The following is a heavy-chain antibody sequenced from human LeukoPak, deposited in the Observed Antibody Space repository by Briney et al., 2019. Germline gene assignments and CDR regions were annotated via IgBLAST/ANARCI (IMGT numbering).Heavy chain of an antibody. Sequence: GGSLRLSCAASGFTFSTYAMSWVRQAPGKGLEWVSSISSSSSYIYYADSVKGRFTISRDNAKNSLYLQMNSLRAEDTAVYYCASIYYYDSSGYSWGLAYYYYGMDVWGQGTTVTVSS. V-gene: IGHV3-21*01. CDR3: ASIYYYDSSGYSWGLAYYYYGMDV. D-gene: IGHD3-22*01. CDR2: ISSSSSYI. J-gene: IGHJ6*02. CDR1: GFTFSTYA.